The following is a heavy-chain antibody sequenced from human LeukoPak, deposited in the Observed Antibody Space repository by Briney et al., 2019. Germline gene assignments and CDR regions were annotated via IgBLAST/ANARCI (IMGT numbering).Heavy chain of an antibody. CDR3: ARIGHEDYYFDY. Sequence: PSETLSLTCTVSGGSISSYFWSWIRQPPGKGLEWIGYIYYSGSTNYNPSLKSRVTISVDTSKNQFSLKLSSVTAADTAVYYCARIGHEDYYFDYWGQGTLVTVSS. V-gene: IGHV4-59*01. CDR1: GGSISSYF. J-gene: IGHJ4*02. CDR2: IYYSGST.